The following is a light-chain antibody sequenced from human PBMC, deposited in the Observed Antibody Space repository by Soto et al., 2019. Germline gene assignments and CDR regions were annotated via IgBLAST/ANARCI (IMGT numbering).Light chain of an antibody. J-gene: IGLJ2*01. CDR2: LNSDGSH. CDR3: QSWDTGSVL. V-gene: IGLV4-69*01. CDR1: SGHSNYA. Sequence: QPVLTQSPSASASLGASVKITCTLSSGHSNYAIAWHQQQPEKGPRYLMRLNSDGSHSKGDRIPDRFSGSSSGAERFLTISSLQSEDEADYYCQSWDTGSVLFAGGTQLTVL.